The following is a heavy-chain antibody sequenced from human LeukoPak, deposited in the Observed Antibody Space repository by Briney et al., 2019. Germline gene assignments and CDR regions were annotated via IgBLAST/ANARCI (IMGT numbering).Heavy chain of an antibody. CDR1: GYSFTSYW. CDR2: IYPGDSES. CDR3: ARRIDYYDSGPFDY. D-gene: IGHD3-22*01. Sequence: GESLKISCKGSGYSFTSYWIGWVRQMPGKGLEWMGIIYPGDSESRYSPSFQGQVTISADKSISTAYLQWSSLKASDTAMYYRARRIDYYDSGPFDYWGQGTLVTVSS. J-gene: IGHJ4*02. V-gene: IGHV5-51*01.